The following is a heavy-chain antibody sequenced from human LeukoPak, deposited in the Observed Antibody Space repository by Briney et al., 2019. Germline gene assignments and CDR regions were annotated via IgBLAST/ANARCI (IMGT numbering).Heavy chain of an antibody. CDR1: GFTFSSFW. CDR2: IKQDGSEK. J-gene: IGHJ4*02. D-gene: IGHD2-2*01. Sequence: GGSLRLSCTASGFTFSSFWMSWVRQAPGKGLERVANIKQDGSEKYHVASVRGRLTISRDNARNSLYLQMNSLRAEDTAVYYCARDCDTTTCYDYWGQGTLVTVSS. CDR3: ARDCDTTTCYDY. V-gene: IGHV3-7*01.